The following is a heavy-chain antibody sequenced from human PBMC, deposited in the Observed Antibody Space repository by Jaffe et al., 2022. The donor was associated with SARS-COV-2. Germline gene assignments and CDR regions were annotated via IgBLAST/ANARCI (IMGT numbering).Heavy chain of an antibody. V-gene: IGHV3-7*01. J-gene: IGHJ6*02. D-gene: IGHD4-17*01. CDR3: ARVNRRSAGDSDNDYGDYEFRVDFYYYYYGMDV. CDR1: GFTFSSYW. Sequence: EVQLVESGGGLVQPGGSLRLSCAASGFTFSSYWMSWVRQAPGKGLEWVANIKQDGSEKYYVDSVKGRFTISRDNAKNSLYLQMNSLRAEDTAVYYCARVNRRSAGDSDNDYGDYEFRVDFYYYYYGMDVWGQGTTVTVSS. CDR2: IKQDGSEK.